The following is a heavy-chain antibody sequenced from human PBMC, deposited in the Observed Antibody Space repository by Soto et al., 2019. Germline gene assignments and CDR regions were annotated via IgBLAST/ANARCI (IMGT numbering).Heavy chain of an antibody. CDR1: GFIFRSYA. J-gene: IGHJ4*02. Sequence: QPGGSLRLSCSASGFIFRSYAMHWVRQAPGTGLEYLSSISSNGDMTYYADSVKGRFTISRDNSKNIVYLQMSSLRVEDAAVYYCVKDTNYYDSSGYDRTFDYWGQGALVTVSS. V-gene: IGHV3-64D*08. D-gene: IGHD3-22*01. CDR3: VKDTNYYDSSGYDRTFDY. CDR2: ISSNGDMT.